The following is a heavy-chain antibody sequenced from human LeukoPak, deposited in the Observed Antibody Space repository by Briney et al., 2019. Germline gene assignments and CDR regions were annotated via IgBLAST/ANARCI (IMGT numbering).Heavy chain of an antibody. CDR2: INPNSGGT. CDR1: GYTFTGYY. V-gene: IGHV1-2*02. Sequence: ASVKVSCKASGYTFTGYYMHWVRQAPGQGLEWMGWINPNSGGTNYAQKFQGRVTMTRDTSISTAYMALSRLRSDDTAVYYCARQLGDYYYYMDVWGKGTTVTVSS. J-gene: IGHJ6*03. CDR3: ARQLGDYYYYMDV. D-gene: IGHD6-13*01.